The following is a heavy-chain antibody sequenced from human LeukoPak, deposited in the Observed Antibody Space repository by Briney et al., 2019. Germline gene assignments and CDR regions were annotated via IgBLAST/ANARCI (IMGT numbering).Heavy chain of an antibody. Sequence: SQTLSLTCTVSGDSISSGDYYWSWIRQPAGKGLEWIGRISSSGSTNYNPSLKSRVTISVDTSKNQFSLKLSSVTAADTAVYYCARERKHYYDSSGYYPRGFYYYYYMDVWGKGTTVTISS. V-gene: IGHV4-61*02. CDR2: ISSSGST. CDR3: ARERKHYYDSSGYYPRGFYYYYYMDV. CDR1: GDSISSGDYY. J-gene: IGHJ6*03. D-gene: IGHD3-22*01.